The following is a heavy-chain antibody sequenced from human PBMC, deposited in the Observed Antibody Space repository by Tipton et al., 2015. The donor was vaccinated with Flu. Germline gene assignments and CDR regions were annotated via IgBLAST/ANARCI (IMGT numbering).Heavy chain of an antibody. CDR3: VRHPYCTDAVCPPGYWYFDL. CDR1: GYSFTNYW. D-gene: IGHD2-21*02. J-gene: IGHJ2*01. V-gene: IGHV5-51*03. Sequence: GAEVKKPGESLRISCKSSGYSFTNYWIGWVRQMPGRGLDWMGIIYPGDSDTRYSPSFQGQVTISADKSINTAYLQWNSLKASDTAMYFCVRHPYCTDAVCPPGYWYFDLWGRGTPLSVSS. CDR2: IYPGDSDT.